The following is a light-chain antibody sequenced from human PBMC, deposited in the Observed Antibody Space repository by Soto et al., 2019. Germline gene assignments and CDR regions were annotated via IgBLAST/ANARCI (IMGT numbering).Light chain of an antibody. CDR3: QQYGSSLFP. CDR2: GAS. Sequence: ESVLTQSPGTLSLSPGERATLSCRASQSVSSSYLAWYQQKPGQAPRLLIYGASSRDTGIQDRFSGSGSGTDFTLTISRMEPEDFAVYYCQQYGSSLFPFGPGTKVDIK. CDR1: QSVSSSY. J-gene: IGKJ3*01. V-gene: IGKV3-20*01.